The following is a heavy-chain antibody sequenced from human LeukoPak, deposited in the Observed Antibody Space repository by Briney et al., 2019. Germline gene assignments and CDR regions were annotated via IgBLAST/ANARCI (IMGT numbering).Heavy chain of an antibody. CDR3: ATPSGGGRRYFDY. CDR2: IIPVFGIA. Sequence: ASVKVSCKASGGTFSSYAISWVRQAPGQGLEWMGRIIPVFGIANYAQKFQGRVTITADKSTSTAYMELSSLRSEDTAVYYCATPSGGGRRYFDYWGQGTLVTVSS. J-gene: IGHJ4*02. D-gene: IGHD2-15*01. V-gene: IGHV1-69*04. CDR1: GGTFSSYA.